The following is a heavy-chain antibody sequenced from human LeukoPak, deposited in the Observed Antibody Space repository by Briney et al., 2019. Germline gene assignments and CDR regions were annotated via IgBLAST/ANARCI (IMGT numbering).Heavy chain of an antibody. D-gene: IGHD1-26*01. CDR2: IYYSGST. CDR3: ARLVRYSGNYGTFDY. CDR1: GGSVSSGSYY. V-gene: IGHV4-61*01. Sequence: SETLSLTCTVSGGSVSSGSYYWSWIRQPPGKGLEWIGYIYYSGSTNYNPSLKSRVTISVDTSKNQFSLKLSSVTAADTAVYYCARLVRYSGNYGTFDYRGQGTLVTVSS. J-gene: IGHJ4*02.